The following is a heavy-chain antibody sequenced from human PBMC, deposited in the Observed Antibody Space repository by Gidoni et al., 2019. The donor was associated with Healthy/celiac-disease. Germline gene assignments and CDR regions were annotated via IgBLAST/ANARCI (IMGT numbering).Heavy chain of an antibody. CDR2: IIPIFGTS. CDR3: ASVAVAGQSPYYYSGTDV. Sequence: QVQLVQSGAAVTKPGSSVTVSCQASVGTFSSYAISWVRQAPGPGLAWMGGIIPIFGTSNYSQKFQGRVTITADESTSTAYMELSSLRTEDTAVYYCASVAVAGQSPYYYSGTDVWGQGTPGTVSS. CDR1: VGTFSSYA. D-gene: IGHD6-19*01. J-gene: IGHJ6*02. V-gene: IGHV1-69*01.